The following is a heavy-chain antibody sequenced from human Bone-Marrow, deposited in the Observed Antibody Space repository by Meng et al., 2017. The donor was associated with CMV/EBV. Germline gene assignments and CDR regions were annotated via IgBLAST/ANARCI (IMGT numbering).Heavy chain of an antibody. D-gene: IGHD3-10*01. CDR2: INPNSGGT. CDR1: GYTFTGYY. J-gene: IGHJ6*02. V-gene: IGHV1-2*02. Sequence: ASVKVSCKTSGYTFTGYYMQWVRQAPGQGLEWMGWINPNSGGTNYAQQFQGRVTMTRDTSISTAYMELSRLRYDDTAVYYCARGGGLGLWFGELFNYYYYYGMDVWGQGTTVTVSS. CDR3: ARGGGLGLWFGELFNYYYYYGMDV.